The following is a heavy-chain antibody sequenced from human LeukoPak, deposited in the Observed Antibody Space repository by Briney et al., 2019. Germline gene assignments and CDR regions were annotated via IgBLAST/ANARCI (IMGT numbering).Heavy chain of an antibody. CDR3: ARGRGSTSRY. CDR2: ISTYNGNT. Sequence: ASVKVSCKASGYTFTSYGITWVRQAPGQGLEWMGWISTYNGNTNYAQNLQGRVSMTTDTSTSTAYMELRSLRSDDTAVYYCARGRGSTSRYWGQGTLVSLSS. J-gene: IGHJ4*02. D-gene: IGHD5-12*01. CDR1: GYTFTSYG. V-gene: IGHV1-18*01.